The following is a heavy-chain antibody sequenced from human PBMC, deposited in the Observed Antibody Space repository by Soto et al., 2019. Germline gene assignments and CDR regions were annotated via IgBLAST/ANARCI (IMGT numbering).Heavy chain of an antibody. V-gene: IGHV3-23*01. CDR1: GXTLSSYG. CDR2: ISGSGGST. CDR3: AKDWSGGWYSPLGMDV. J-gene: IGHJ6*02. D-gene: IGHD6-19*01. Sequence: GSQRLSCTACGXTLSSYGMSGVRQAKGKGLEWVSAISGSGGSTYYADDVKGLFTISRENSKNTLYLQMNSLRAEDTAVYSCAKDWSGGWYSPLGMDVWGQGTTGTVSS.